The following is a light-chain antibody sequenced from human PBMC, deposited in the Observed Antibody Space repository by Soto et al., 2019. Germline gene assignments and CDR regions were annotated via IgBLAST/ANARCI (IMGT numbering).Light chain of an antibody. V-gene: IGKV3-15*01. Sequence: EIVMTQSTATLSVSPGERATLSCRASQSVSSNLAWYQQKHGQAPRLLIYGASTRATGIPARFSGSGSGREVTLTISSLQSEDFAVYYCQQYNNWPPWTFGQGTKVEIK. CDR3: QQYNNWPPWT. CDR1: QSVSSN. J-gene: IGKJ1*01. CDR2: GAS.